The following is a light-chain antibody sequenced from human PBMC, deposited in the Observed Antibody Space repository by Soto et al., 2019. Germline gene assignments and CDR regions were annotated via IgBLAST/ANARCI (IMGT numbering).Light chain of an antibody. CDR3: AAWDDSLNGYV. Sequence: QSVLTQPPSASGTPGRRVTISCSGGSSNIGTNAVNWYQQLPGTAPKLLIYNNNQRPSGVPDRFSGSKSGTSASLAISGLQSEDEADYYCAAWDDSLNGYVFGTGTRSP. J-gene: IGLJ1*01. CDR1: SSNIGTNA. CDR2: NNN. V-gene: IGLV1-44*01.